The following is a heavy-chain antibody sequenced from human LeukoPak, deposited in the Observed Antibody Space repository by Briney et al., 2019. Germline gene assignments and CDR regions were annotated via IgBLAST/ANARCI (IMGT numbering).Heavy chain of an antibody. Sequence: GGSLRLSCAASGFTFSSYAMSWVRQAPGKGLEWVSAISGSGGSTYYADSVKGRFTISRDNSKNTLYLQMNSLRAEDTAVYYCAKTGSAIFGVVIMTFYDYWGQGTLVTVSS. V-gene: IGHV3-23*01. D-gene: IGHD3-3*01. CDR1: GFTFSSYA. CDR2: ISGSGGST. J-gene: IGHJ4*02. CDR3: AKTGSAIFGVVIMTFYDY.